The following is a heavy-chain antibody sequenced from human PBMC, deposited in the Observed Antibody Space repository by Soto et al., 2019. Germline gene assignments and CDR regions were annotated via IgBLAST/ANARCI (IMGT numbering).Heavy chain of an antibody. CDR1: GFTFGSYA. D-gene: IGHD5-18*01. V-gene: IGHV3-23*01. CDR3: ARTLYSYGTDY. CDR2: ISGSGGST. Sequence: GGSLRLSCAASGFTFGSYAMSWVRQAPGKGLEWVSAISGSGGSTYYADSVKGRFTISRDNSKNTLYLQMNSLRAEDTAVYYCARTLYSYGTDYWGQGTLVTVSS. J-gene: IGHJ4*02.